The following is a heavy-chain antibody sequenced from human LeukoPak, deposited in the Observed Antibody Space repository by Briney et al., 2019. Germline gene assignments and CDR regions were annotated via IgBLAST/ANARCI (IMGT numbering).Heavy chain of an antibody. D-gene: IGHD6-13*01. CDR2: ISYDGSNK. Sequence: GGSLRLSCAASGSTFSSYAMHWVRQAPGKGLEWVAVISYDGSNKYYADSVKGRFTISRDNSKNTLYLQMNSLRAEDTAVYYCASRGYSSSWTDYWGQGTLVTVSS. CDR3: ASRGYSSSWTDY. J-gene: IGHJ4*02. CDR1: GSTFSSYA. V-gene: IGHV3-30-3*01.